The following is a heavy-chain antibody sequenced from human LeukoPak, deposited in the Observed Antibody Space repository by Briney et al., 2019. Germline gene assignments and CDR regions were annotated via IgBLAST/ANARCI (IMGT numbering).Heavy chain of an antibody. CDR1: GYTFDNYA. J-gene: IGHJ4*02. Sequence: GGSLRPSCAAPGYTFDNYAMTWVRLAPGKGLEWVSVMSGTGGGTYYADSVKGRFTISRDNSKSTVCLQMDSLGLDDTAIYYYTKMNNLCSADFFDSYGQGILVTVSS. V-gene: IGHV3-23*01. D-gene: IGHD1/OR15-1a*01. CDR2: MSGTGGGT. CDR3: TKMNNLCSADFFDS.